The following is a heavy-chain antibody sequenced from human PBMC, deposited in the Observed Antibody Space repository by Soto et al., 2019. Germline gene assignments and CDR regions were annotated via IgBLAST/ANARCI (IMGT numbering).Heavy chain of an antibody. V-gene: IGHV3-53*01. CDR2: IYSGGST. CDR1: GFTVSSNY. Sequence: EVQLVESGGGLIQPGGSLRLSCAASGFTVSSNYISWVRQAPGKGLEWVSVIYSGGSTYYADSVKGRFTISRDNSKNTLYLQMNSLRAEDTAVYYCARFRYGGNSGAFDIWGQGTMVTVSS. D-gene: IGHD2-21*02. J-gene: IGHJ3*02. CDR3: ARFRYGGNSGAFDI.